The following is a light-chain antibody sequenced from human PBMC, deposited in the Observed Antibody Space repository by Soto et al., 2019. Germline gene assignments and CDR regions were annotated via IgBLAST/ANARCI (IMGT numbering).Light chain of an antibody. J-gene: IGKJ5*01. CDR1: QRINNK. Sequence: EIVMTQSPATLSVSPGERVTLSCRASQRINNKLAWYQQKPGQAPRLLIYDASTRAAGIPARSSGSGSGTEFTLTISSLQSEDFAVYYCQQYYDWPITFGQGTRLET. CDR2: DAS. V-gene: IGKV3-15*01. CDR3: QQYYDWPIT.